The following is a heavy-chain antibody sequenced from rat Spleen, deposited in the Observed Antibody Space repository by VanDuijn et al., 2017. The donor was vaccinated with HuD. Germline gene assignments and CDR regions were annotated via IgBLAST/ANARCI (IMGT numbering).Heavy chain of an antibody. CDR1: GFSLTSNT. CDR3: VRLHYYDFDY. J-gene: IGHJ2*01. V-gene: IGHV2-63*01. CDR2: MRYNGDT. D-gene: IGHD1-6*01. Sequence: QVQLKESGPGLVKPSQSLSLTCTVSGFSLTSNTVHWVRQPPGKGLEWMGRMRYNGDTSYNSALKSRLSISRDASKNQLFLKMNSLQTDDTGTYYCVRLHYYDFDYWGQGVMVTVSS.